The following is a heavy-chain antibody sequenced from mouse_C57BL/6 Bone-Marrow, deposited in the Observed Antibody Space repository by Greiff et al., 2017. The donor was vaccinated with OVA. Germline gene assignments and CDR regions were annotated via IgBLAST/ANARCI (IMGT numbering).Heavy chain of an antibody. CDR2: IYPGSGST. J-gene: IGHJ1*03. V-gene: IGHV1-55*01. D-gene: IGHD1-1*01. CDR1: GYTFTSYW. Sequence: VQLQQPGAELVKPGASVKMSCKASGYTFTSYWITWVKQRPGQGLEWIGDIYPGSGSTNYNEKFTSKATLTVDTSSSTAYMQNSSLTSEDSAVYYCARRGFTTVVRYFDVWGTGTTVTVSS. CDR3: ARRGFTTVVRYFDV.